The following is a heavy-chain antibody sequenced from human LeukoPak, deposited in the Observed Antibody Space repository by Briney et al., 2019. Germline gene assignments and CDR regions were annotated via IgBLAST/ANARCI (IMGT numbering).Heavy chain of an antibody. CDR2: ISRGSSAI. V-gene: IGHV3-48*01. D-gene: IGHD2-2*01. J-gene: IGHJ6*03. CDR3: ARVSRYQLLYYMDV. CDR1: GFNFSTYS. Sequence: GGSLRLSCAASGFNFSTYSMNWVRQAPGKGLEWVSYISRGSSAIYYADSVKGRFTISRDNAKNSLYLQVNSLRAEDTAVYYCARVSRYQLLYYMDVWGKGTTVTVSS.